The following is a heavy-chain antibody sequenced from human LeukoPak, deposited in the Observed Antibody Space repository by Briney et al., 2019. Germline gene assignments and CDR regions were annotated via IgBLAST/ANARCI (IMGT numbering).Heavy chain of an antibody. V-gene: IGHV3-30*04. D-gene: IGHD5-24*01. Sequence: GGSLRLSCAASGFNFSNYAMHWVRQAPGKGLEWVAVISYEGNNKYYADSVKGRFTISRDNAKNSLYLQLNSLRAEDTAVYYCAKVPKKMATIRGGFDYWGQGTLVTVSS. CDR3: AKVPKKMATIRGGFDY. J-gene: IGHJ4*02. CDR1: GFNFSNYA. CDR2: ISYEGNNK.